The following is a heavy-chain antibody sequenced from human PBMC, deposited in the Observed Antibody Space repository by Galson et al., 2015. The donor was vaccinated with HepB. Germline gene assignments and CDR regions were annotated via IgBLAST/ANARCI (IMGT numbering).Heavy chain of an antibody. Sequence: SLRLSCAASGFTFSSYSMNWVRQAPGKGLEWVSSISSSSSYIYYADSVKGRFTISRDNAKNSLYLQMNSLRAEDTAVYYCAREVDYDILTGYPHAFDIWGQGTMVTVSS. CDR1: GFTFSSYS. V-gene: IGHV3-21*01. CDR3: AREVDYDILTGYPHAFDI. CDR2: ISSSSSYI. J-gene: IGHJ3*02. D-gene: IGHD3-9*01.